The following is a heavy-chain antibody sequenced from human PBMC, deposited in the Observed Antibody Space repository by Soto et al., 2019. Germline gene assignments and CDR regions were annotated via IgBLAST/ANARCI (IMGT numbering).Heavy chain of an antibody. CDR1: GDSISSSSSY. Sequence: QLQLQESGPGLVKPSETLSLTCTVSGDSISSSSSYWAWIRQPPGKGLEWMGSIYYSGSTHYNSSLKSRVTISVDTSKCQFSLRLTFVTDADTAVYYCARNTSIFFDFWGQGTLVTVSS. V-gene: IGHV4-39*01. CDR3: ARNTSIFFDF. J-gene: IGHJ4*02. CDR2: IYYSGST.